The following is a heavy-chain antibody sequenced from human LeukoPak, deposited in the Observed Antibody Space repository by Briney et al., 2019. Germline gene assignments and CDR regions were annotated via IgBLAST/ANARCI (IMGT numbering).Heavy chain of an antibody. CDR2: IYPGDSDT. CDR3: ARSPGYCSGGSCPAENWFDP. D-gene: IGHD2-15*01. V-gene: IGHV5-51*01. Sequence: GESLKISCKGSGYSFTTYWIAWVRQMPGKGLEWMGIIYPGDSDTRYSPSFQGQVTISADKSISTAYLQWSSLKASDTAMYYCARSPGYCSGGSCPAENWFDPWGQGTLVTVSS. J-gene: IGHJ5*02. CDR1: GYSFTTYW.